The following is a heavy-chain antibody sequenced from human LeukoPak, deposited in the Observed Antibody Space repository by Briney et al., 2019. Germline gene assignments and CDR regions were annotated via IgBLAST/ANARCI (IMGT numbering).Heavy chain of an antibody. J-gene: IGHJ4*02. CDR3: ARIYDSSGYFNDY. V-gene: IGHV3-21*01. CDR1: GFTFSTYS. D-gene: IGHD3-22*01. CDR2: ISSSSSYI. Sequence: AGGSLRLSCAASGFTFSTYSMNWVRQAPGKGLEWVSFISSSSSYIYYADSEKGRFTISRDNAKNSLYLQMNSLRGEDTAVYYCARIYDSSGYFNDYWGQGTLVTVSS.